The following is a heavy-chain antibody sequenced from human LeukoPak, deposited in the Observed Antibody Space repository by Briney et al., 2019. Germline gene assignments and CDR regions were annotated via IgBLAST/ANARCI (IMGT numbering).Heavy chain of an antibody. CDR3: ARDNGDYYYDSSGPLTHPIYDY. J-gene: IGHJ4*02. CDR2: ISPYNGKT. V-gene: IGHV1-18*01. Sequence: ASVTVSCKASGYIFSNFFSSFGITWVRQAPGQGLEWMGWISPYNGKTKFAQKFQGIVTMTTETSTSIAYMELRRLRSDDTAVYYCARDNGDYYYDSSGPLTHPIYDYWGQGTLVTVSS. CDR1: GYIFSNFFSSFG. D-gene: IGHD3-22*01.